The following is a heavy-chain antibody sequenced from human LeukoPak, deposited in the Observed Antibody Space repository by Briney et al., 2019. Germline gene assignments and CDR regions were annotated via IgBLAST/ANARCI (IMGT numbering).Heavy chain of an antibody. J-gene: IGHJ4*02. Sequence: GGSLRLSCAASGFTFSSYEMNWVRQAPGKGLEWVSYISSSGSTIYYADSVKGRFTISRDNAKNSLYLQMNSLRAEDTALYYCAKDKISTMVRTFDYWGQGTLVTVSS. D-gene: IGHD3-10*01. CDR3: AKDKISTMVRTFDY. CDR2: ISSSGSTI. CDR1: GFTFSSYE. V-gene: IGHV3-48*03.